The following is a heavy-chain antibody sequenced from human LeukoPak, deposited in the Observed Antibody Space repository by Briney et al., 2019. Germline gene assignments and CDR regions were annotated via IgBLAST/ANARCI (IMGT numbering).Heavy chain of an antibody. D-gene: IGHD3-3*01. V-gene: IGHV1-8*03. J-gene: IGHJ6*03. Sequence: GASVKVSCKASGYTFTSDDINWVRQATGQGLEWMGWMNPNSGNTGYAQKFQGRVTITRNTSISTAYMELSSLRSEDTAVYYCARGLRFLEWLFNYYYMDVWGKGTTVTVSS. CDR2: MNPNSGNT. CDR3: ARGLRFLEWLFNYYYMDV. CDR1: GYTFTSDD.